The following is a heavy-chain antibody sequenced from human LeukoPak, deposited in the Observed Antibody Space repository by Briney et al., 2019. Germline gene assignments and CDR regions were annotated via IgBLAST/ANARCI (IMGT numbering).Heavy chain of an antibody. Sequence: PGGSLRLSCAASGFTFISYAMTWVRQAPGKGLEWVSSISGSGDNTHYADSVKGRFTISRDNSKNTLHLQMNSLRAEDTAVYYCAKDSRNFGSYYYGSGDGSDYWGQGTLVTVSS. CDR1: GFTFISYA. V-gene: IGHV3-23*01. CDR3: AKDSRNFGSYYYGSGDGSDY. J-gene: IGHJ4*02. CDR2: ISGSGDNT. D-gene: IGHD3-22*01.